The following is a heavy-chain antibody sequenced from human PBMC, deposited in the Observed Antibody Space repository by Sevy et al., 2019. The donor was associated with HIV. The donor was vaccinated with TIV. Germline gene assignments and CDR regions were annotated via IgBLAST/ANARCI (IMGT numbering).Heavy chain of an antibody. CDR2: IKSKTDGGTT. D-gene: IGHD6-19*01. CDR1: GFTFSNAW. V-gene: IGHV3-15*07. J-gene: IGHJ4*02. CDR3: TTDRYRIAVIDY. Sequence: GGSLRLSCAASGFTFSNAWMNWVRQAPGKGLEWVGRIKSKTDGGTTDYAAPVKGRFTISRHDSKNTLYLQMNSLKTEDTAVYYCTTDRYRIAVIDYLGQGTLVTVSS.